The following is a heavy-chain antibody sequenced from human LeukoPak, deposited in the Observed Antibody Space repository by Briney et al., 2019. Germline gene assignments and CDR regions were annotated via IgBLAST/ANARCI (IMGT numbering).Heavy chain of an antibody. CDR2: INHSVST. CDR3: ARVGYYYDSSGYYYRRPSGLPHFDY. D-gene: IGHD3-22*01. Sequence: SETLSLTCAVYGGSFSGYYWSWIRQPPGKGLEWIGEINHSVSTNNNPSLKSRVTISVDTSKNQFSLKLSSVTAADTAVYYCARVGYYYDSSGYYYRRPSGLPHFDYWGQGTLVTVSS. V-gene: IGHV4-34*01. CDR1: GGSFSGYY. J-gene: IGHJ4*02.